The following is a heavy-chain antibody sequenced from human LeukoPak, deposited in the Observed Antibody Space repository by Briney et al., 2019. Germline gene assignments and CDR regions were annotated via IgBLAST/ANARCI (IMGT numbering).Heavy chain of an antibody. Sequence: GGSLRLSCAASGFTFSTYGMHWVRQAPGKGLEWVAVISNDGSNKYYADSVKGRFTISRDNSKNTLYLQMNSLRAEDTAVYYCAKGRGAFDIWGQGTMVTVSS. V-gene: IGHV3-30*18. CDR2: ISNDGSNK. CDR1: GFTFSTYG. D-gene: IGHD3-10*01. J-gene: IGHJ3*02. CDR3: AKGRGAFDI.